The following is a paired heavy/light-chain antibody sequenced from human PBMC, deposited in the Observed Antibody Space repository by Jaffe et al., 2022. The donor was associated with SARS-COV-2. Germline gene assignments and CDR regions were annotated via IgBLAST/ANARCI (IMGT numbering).Heavy chain of an antibody. CDR3: ARDTWRSSWRGNWFDP. J-gene: IGHJ5*02. CDR2: IYTSGST. V-gene: IGHV4-4*07. D-gene: IGHD6-13*01. Sequence: QVQLQESGPGLVKPSETLSLTCTVSGGSISSYYWSWIRQPAGKGLEWIGRIYTSGSTNYNPSLKSRVTMSVDTSKNQFSLKLSSVTAADTAVYYCARDTWRSSWRGNWFDPWGQGTLVTVSS. CDR1: GGSISSYY.
Light chain of an antibody. Sequence: DIQMTQSPSSLSASVGDRVTITCRASQSISSYLNWYQQKPGKAPKLLIYAASSLQSGVPSRFSGSGSGTDFTLTISSLQPEDFATYYCQQSYSTPQTFGGGTKVEIK. J-gene: IGKJ4*01. V-gene: IGKV1-39*01. CDR1: QSISSY. CDR2: AAS. CDR3: QQSYSTPQT.